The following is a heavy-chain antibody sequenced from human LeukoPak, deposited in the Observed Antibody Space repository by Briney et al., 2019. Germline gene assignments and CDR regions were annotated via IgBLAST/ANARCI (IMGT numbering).Heavy chain of an antibody. CDR1: GFTFSNYA. CDR3: ARFSGSYHSYYFDY. V-gene: IGHV3-66*01. D-gene: IGHD1-26*01. J-gene: IGHJ4*02. Sequence: GGSLRLSCAASGFTFSNYAMSWVRQAPGKGLEWVSVIYSGGSTYYADSVKGRFTISRDNSKNTLYLQMNSLRAEDTAVYYCARFSGSYHSYYFDYWGQGTLVTVSS. CDR2: IYSGGST.